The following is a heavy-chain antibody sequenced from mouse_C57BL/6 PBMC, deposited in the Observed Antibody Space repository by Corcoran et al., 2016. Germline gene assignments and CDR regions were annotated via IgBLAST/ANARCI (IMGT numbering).Heavy chain of an antibody. Sequence: QIQLVQSGPELKKPGETVKISCKASGYTFTTYGMSWVKQAPGKGLKWTGWINTYSGVPTYADDFKGRFAFSLETSASTAYLQINNLKNEDTATYFCARHYYGSSYAMDYWGQGTSVTVSS. J-gene: IGHJ4*01. D-gene: IGHD1-1*01. V-gene: IGHV9-3*01. CDR3: ARHYYGSSYAMDY. CDR2: INTYSGVP. CDR1: GYTFTTYG.